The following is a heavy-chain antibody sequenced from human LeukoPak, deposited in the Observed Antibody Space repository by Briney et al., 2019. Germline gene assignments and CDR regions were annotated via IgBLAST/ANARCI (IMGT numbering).Heavy chain of an antibody. Sequence: SETLSLTCAVHGGSFSGYYWSWIRQPPGKGLEWIGEINHSGSTDYNPSLKSRVTISVDTSKNQFSLKLSSVTVADTAVYYCARVMFNIVVVPAAREGYYFNYWGQGTLVTVSS. CDR3: ARVMFNIVVVPAAREGYYFNY. CDR1: GGSFSGYY. D-gene: IGHD2-2*01. V-gene: IGHV4-34*01. J-gene: IGHJ4*02. CDR2: INHSGST.